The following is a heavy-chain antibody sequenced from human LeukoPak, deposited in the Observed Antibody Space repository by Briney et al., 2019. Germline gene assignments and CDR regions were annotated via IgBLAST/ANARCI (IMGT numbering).Heavy chain of an antibody. D-gene: IGHD1-1*01. CDR3: ARDSDNWNDFDY. CDR2: ISAYNGNT. CDR1: GYTFTSYG. V-gene: IGHV1-18*04. Sequence: TSVKVSCKASGYTFTSYGISWVRQAPGQGLEWMGWISAYNGNTSYAQKLQGRVTMTTDTSTSTAYMELRSLRSDDTAVYYCARDSDNWNDFDYWGQGTLVTVSS. J-gene: IGHJ4*02.